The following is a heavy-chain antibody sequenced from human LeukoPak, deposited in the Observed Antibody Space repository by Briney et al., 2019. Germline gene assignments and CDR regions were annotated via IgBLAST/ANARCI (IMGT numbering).Heavy chain of an antibody. Sequence: AASVKVSCKASGYTFTDNGISCVRQAPGEGLEWMGWISANSGKTNYAQRFQGRVTMTRETASSTVYMELRSLRSDAKAVYFCARDKTYRFDYWGQGPLVSVTS. J-gene: IGHJ4*02. CDR3: ARDKTYRFDY. D-gene: IGHD3-16*02. V-gene: IGHV1-18*01. CDR1: GYTFTDNG. CDR2: ISANSGKT.